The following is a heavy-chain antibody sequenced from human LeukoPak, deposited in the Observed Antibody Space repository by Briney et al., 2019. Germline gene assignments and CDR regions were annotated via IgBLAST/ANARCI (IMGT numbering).Heavy chain of an antibody. D-gene: IGHD3-16*01. V-gene: IGHV4-39*07. Sequence: SETLSLTCTVSGGSISSRPYYWGWVRQPPGKGLEWIGTISYSGTTYYSPSLKSRVTISLDTSKNQFSLKLSSVTAADTAVYYCARWGRYYMDVWGKGTTVTISS. CDR3: ARWGRYYMDV. J-gene: IGHJ6*03. CDR1: GGSISSRPYY. CDR2: ISYSGTT.